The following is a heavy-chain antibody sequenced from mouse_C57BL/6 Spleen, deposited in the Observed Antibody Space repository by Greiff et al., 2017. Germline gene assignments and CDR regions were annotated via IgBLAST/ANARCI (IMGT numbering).Heavy chain of an antibody. V-gene: IGHV1-59*01. CDR2: IDPSDSYT. CDR3: ARSHYGSRGYFDV. CDR1: GYTFTSYW. Sequence: VQLQQPGAELVRPGTSVKLSCKASGYTFTSYWMHWVKQRPGQGLEWIGVIDPSDSYTNYNQKFKGKATLTVDTSSSTAYMQLSSLTSEDSAVYYCARSHYGSRGYFDVWGTGTTVTVSS. J-gene: IGHJ1*03. D-gene: IGHD1-1*01.